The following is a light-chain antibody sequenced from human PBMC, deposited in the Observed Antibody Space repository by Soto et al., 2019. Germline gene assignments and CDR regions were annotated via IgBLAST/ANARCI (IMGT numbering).Light chain of an antibody. Sequence: DIQMTQSPSSLSASVGDRVTITCRASRSIGNYLNWYQQKPESAPKLLIYLTSSLQSGVPSRFSGSGSGTSFTLPNSRLQPEDFATYYCQQSYRTPYSFGQGTKLEIK. V-gene: IGKV1-39*01. J-gene: IGKJ2*01. CDR3: QQSYRTPYS. CDR2: LTS. CDR1: RSIGNY.